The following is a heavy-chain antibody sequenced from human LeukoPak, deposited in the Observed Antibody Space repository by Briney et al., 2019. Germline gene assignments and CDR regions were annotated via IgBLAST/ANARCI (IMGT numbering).Heavy chain of an antibody. D-gene: IGHD3-22*01. J-gene: IGHJ6*02. CDR3: AKDFPHYYEVPHGMDV. CDR1: GFGFGQYE. V-gene: IGHV3-48*03. CDR2: VSVRAGTI. Sequence: GGSLRLSCAASGFGFGQYEMNWVRQAPGKGLEWIAYVSVRAGTIYYGDSAEGRFTISRDDAKNSLYLQMNGLRVEDTAIYYCAKDFPHYYEVPHGMDVWGPGTTVNV.